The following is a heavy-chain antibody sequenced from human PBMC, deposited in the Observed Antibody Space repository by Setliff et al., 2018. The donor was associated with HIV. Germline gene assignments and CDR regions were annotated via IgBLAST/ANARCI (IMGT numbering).Heavy chain of an antibody. J-gene: IGHJ5*02. V-gene: IGHV1-18*01. CDR2: ISAYHGNT. CDR1: GYTFTSYG. CDR3: ARARLQGIVTAVGPRDNCLDP. D-gene: IGHD1-26*01. Sequence: GASVKVSCKASGYTFTSYGITWVRQAPGQGLEWMGWISAYHGNTNYAQKLQGRVTMTTDTSTSTAYMELRSLRSDETAVYYCARARLQGIVTAVGPRDNCLDPWGQGTLVTVSS.